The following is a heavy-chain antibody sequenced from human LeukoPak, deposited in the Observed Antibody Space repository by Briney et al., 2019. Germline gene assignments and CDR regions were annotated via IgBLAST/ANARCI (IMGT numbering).Heavy chain of an antibody. CDR2: IKTDGSYS. CDR3: ARGGVPGGLNY. D-gene: IGHD2-8*02. J-gene: IGHJ4*02. V-gene: IGHV3-74*03. Sequence: PGGSLRLSYAASGFTFSSYWMHWVRQAPGTGLVWVARIKTDGSYSEYADSVKGRFTISRDNAKNTLSLQMNSLRAEDTAVYYCARGGVPGGLNYWGQGSLVTVSS. CDR1: GFTFSSYW.